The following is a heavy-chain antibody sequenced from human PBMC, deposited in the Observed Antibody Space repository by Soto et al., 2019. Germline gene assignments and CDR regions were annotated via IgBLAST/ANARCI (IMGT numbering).Heavy chain of an antibody. CDR3: AGDRLDTGAPGDFQH. J-gene: IGHJ1*01. D-gene: IGHD1-1*01. CDR2: IYSGGDT. V-gene: IGHV3-53*01. CDR1: GFTVSDNY. Sequence: EVQLVESGGGLIQPGGSLRLSCAASGFTVSDNYITWVRQAPGKGLEWVSVIYSGGDTYYTDSVKGRFTISRDNSKNTVYLQMNSLRAEDTAVYYCAGDRLDTGAPGDFQHWGQGTLVTVSS.